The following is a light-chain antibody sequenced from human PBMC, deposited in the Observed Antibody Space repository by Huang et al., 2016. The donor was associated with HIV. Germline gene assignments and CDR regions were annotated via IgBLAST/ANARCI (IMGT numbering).Light chain of an antibody. CDR3: MQGTHWPPGT. J-gene: IGKJ5*01. V-gene: IGKV2-30*02. Sequence: DVVMTQSPLSLPVTLGQPASISCGSSQSLIHSDGNTDLNWFLQRPGQSPRRLIYKVSIRDSGVPDRFSGSGSGTDFTLKINRVEAEDIGVYYCMQGTHWPPGTFGQGTRLEIK. CDR1: QSLIHSDGNTD. CDR2: KVS.